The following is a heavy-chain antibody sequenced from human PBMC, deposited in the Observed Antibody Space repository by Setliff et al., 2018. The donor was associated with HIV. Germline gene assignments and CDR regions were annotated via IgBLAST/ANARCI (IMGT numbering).Heavy chain of an antibody. CDR2: ISTYGGST. CDR1: GGTFTNHG. D-gene: IGHD2-21*01. J-gene: IGHJ2*01. V-gene: IGHV1-69*13. CDR3: ARERGVVIGSGNWYFDL. Sequence: GASVKVSCKASGGTFTNHGIGWVRQAPGRRLEWLGWISTYGGSTNYAQKLQGRVTISADESTSTVYMELSSLRSEDTAVYYCARERGVVIGSGNWYFDLWGRGTLVTVS.